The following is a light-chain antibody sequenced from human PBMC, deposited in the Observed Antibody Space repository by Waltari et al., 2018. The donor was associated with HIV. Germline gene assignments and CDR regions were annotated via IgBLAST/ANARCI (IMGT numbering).Light chain of an antibody. J-gene: IGLJ3*02. Sequence: QSALTQPSSVSGSPGQSITISCTGSSSDVGHYNLVSWYQQNPGKAPKLIIYEGIKRPSGISLRCSASKSGNTASLTIAGLQAEDEADYYCCSYAGSSNWVFGGGTKLTVL. CDR3: CSYAGSSNWV. V-gene: IGLV2-23*01. CDR2: EGI. CDR1: SSDVGHYNL.